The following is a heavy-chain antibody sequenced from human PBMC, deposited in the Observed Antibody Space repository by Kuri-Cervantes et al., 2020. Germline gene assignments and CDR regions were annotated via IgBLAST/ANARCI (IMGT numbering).Heavy chain of an antibody. J-gene: IGHJ5*02. CDR1: GGSVSSGSYY. V-gene: IGHV4-61*01. CDR2: IYYSGST. D-gene: IGHD6-13*01. Sequence: GSLRLSCTVSGGSVSSGSYYWSWIRQPPGKGLEWIGYIYYSGSTNYNPSLKSRVTVSVDTSKNQFSLKLSSVTAADTAVYYCARAGYSSSWKSGYNWFDPWGQGTLVTVSS. CDR3: ARAGYSSSWKSGYNWFDP.